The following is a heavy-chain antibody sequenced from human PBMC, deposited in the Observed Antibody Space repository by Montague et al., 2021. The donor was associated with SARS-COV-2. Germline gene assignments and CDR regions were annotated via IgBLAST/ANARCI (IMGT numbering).Heavy chain of an antibody. CDR1: GASISSSNYY. V-gene: IGHV4-39*02. CDR3: ARRGRKLLPVATTIDGFDI. J-gene: IGHJ3*02. CDR2: IYDSGST. D-gene: IGHD5-12*01. Sequence: SETLSLTCTVSGASISSSNYYWDWIRQPPGKGLEWIGSIYDSGSTYYNPSLKSRVTISVDTSKNHFSLKLSSVTAADTAVYYCARRGRKLLPVATTIDGFDIWGQGTMVTVSS.